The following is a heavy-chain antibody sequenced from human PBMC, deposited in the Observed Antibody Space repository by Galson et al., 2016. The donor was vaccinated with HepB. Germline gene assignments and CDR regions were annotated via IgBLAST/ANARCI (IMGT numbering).Heavy chain of an antibody. D-gene: IGHD3-10*01. CDR2: ISAYNGKT. CDR1: GYTFNTYG. CDR3: SSDRGGPGRGYQYGMDV. J-gene: IGHJ6*02. V-gene: IGHV1-18*01. Sequence: SVKVSCKASGYTFNTYGITWVRQAPGHGPEWVGCISAYNGKTKYAQKLQGRVTMTTDTSTSTAYLELRSLRSDDTAVYYCSSDRGGPGRGYQYGMDVWGQGTTVTVSS.